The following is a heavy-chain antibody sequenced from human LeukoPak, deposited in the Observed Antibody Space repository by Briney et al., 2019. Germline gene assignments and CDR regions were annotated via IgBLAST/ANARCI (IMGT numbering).Heavy chain of an antibody. D-gene: IGHD6-13*01. CDR2: ISDSGDET. CDR1: GLTFSSYA. J-gene: IGHJ4*02. V-gene: IGHV3-23*01. CDR3: AKCWRVVSGNWYLSFDS. Sequence: GGSLRLSCAASGLTFSSYAMNWVRQNPGKGLEWVSSISDSGDETYYADSVRGRFTISRDNSKNTLYLQMKSLGGDDTALYYCAKCWRVVSGNWYLSFDSWGQGTLVTVSS.